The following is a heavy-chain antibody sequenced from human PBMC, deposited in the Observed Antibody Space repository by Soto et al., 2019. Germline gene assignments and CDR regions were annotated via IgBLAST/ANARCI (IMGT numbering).Heavy chain of an antibody. CDR2: IYYSGST. D-gene: IGHD2-15*01. Sequence: PSETLSLTCTVSGGSISSSSYYWGWIRQPPGKGLEWIGSIYYSGSTYYNPSLKSRVTMTEDTSTDTAYMELSSLRSEDTAVYYCATSRVVVAATPMILAFDIWGQGTMVTVSS. J-gene: IGHJ3*02. CDR1: GGSISSSSYY. CDR3: ATSRVVVAATPMILAFDI. V-gene: IGHV4-39*07.